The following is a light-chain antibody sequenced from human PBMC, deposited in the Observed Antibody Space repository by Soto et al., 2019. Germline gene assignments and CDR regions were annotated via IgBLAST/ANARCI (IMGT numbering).Light chain of an antibody. CDR1: QSVSSK. CDR2: DAS. J-gene: IGKJ1*01. CDR3: QHYNSYSEA. V-gene: IGKV3-15*01. Sequence: EIVMTQSPATLSVSPGERLTLSCRASQSVSSKVAWYQQKPGQAPRLLIYDASTRATGIPARFSGRGSGTEFTLTISSLQPDDFATYYCQHYNSYSEAFGQGTKVDIK.